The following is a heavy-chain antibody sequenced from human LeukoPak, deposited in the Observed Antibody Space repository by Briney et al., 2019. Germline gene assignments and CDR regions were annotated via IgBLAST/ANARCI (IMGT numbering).Heavy chain of an antibody. CDR2: IYYSGST. CDR1: GGSISSYY. Sequence: SETLSLTCTVSGGSISSYYWSWIRQPPGKGLEWIGYIYYSGSTSYNSSLKSRVTISLDTPKNQFSLKLSSVTAADTAVYYCARDSGRFDVFDIWGQGTMVTVSS. V-gene: IGHV4-59*01. CDR3: ARDSGRFDVFDI. J-gene: IGHJ3*02. D-gene: IGHD3-10*01.